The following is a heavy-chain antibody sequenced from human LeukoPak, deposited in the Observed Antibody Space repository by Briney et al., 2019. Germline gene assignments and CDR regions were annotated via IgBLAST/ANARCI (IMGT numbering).Heavy chain of an antibody. CDR2: IYTSGST. D-gene: IGHD5-18*01. V-gene: IGHV4-61*02. CDR1: GGSIGGGTYY. Sequence: TLSLTCTVSGGSIGGGTYYWSWIRQPAGKGLEWIGRIYTSGSTNYNPSLKSRVTISVDTSKNQFSLKLSSVTAADTAVYYCARDVGYSYGYYALDIWGQGTMVTVSS. CDR3: ARDVGYSYGYYALDI. J-gene: IGHJ3*02.